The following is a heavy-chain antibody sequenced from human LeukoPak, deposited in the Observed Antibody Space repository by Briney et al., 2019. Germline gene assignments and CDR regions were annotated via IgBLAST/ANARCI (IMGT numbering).Heavy chain of an antibody. CDR1: GGTFSSYA. Sequence: SVKVSCKASGGTFSSYAISWLRQAPGQGLEWMGGIIPIFGTANYAQKFQGRVTITADESTSTAYMELSSLRSEDTAVYYCARNTIFGVVTPFDYWGQGTLVTVSS. CDR2: IIPIFGTA. D-gene: IGHD3-3*01. V-gene: IGHV1-69*13. CDR3: ARNTIFGVVTPFDY. J-gene: IGHJ4*02.